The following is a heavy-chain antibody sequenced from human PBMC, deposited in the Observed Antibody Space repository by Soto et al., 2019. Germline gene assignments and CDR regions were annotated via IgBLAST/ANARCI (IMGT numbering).Heavy chain of an antibody. CDR3: ARGSIAVAGSDYYYGMDV. V-gene: IGHV1-69*06. CDR2: IIPIFGTA. D-gene: IGHD6-19*01. Sequence: QVQLVQSGAEVKKPGSSVKVSCKASGGTFSSYAISWVRQAPGQGLEWMGGIIPIFGTANYAQKFQGRVTITADKSTSTAYMELSSLRSEDTVVYYCARGSIAVAGSDYYYGMDVWGQGTTVTVSS. CDR1: GGTFSSYA. J-gene: IGHJ6*02.